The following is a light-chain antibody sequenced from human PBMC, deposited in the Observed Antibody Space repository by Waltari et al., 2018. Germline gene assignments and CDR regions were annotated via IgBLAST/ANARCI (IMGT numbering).Light chain of an antibody. CDR1: QTVGSSS. CDR3: QQHGTLPAT. J-gene: IGKJ1*01. CDR2: RAS. Sequence: EIVLTQSPGTASSSPGERATLSCRARQTVGSSSLAWYQQKPGQAPRLVIYRASRRATGIPDRFSGSGSGTDFSLTFSRLEPEDFAVYYCQQHGTLPATFGQGTKVEIK. V-gene: IGKV3-20*01.